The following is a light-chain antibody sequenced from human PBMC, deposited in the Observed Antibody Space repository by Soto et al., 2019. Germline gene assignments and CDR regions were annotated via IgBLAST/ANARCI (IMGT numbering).Light chain of an antibody. CDR2: AAS. Sequence: DIQMTQSPSTLSASVGDRVTITCRASQTISNWLAWYQQKPGKAPKLLIYAASSLQSGVPSRFSGSGSGTDFTLTISSLQPEDFATYYCQQYNNWPRTFGQGTKVDIK. J-gene: IGKJ1*01. CDR1: QTISNW. V-gene: IGKV1-5*01. CDR3: QQYNNWPRT.